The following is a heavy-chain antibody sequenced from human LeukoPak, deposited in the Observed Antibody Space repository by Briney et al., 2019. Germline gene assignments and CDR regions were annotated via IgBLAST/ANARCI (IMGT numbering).Heavy chain of an antibody. Sequence: SETLSLTCTVSGGSISSYYWSWIRQPPGKGLEWIGSIYYSGSTYYNPSLKSRVTISVDTSKNRFSLKLSSVTAADTAVYYCASTDSSGDYFDYWGQGTLVTVSS. CDR1: GGSISSYY. D-gene: IGHD6-25*01. J-gene: IGHJ4*02. V-gene: IGHV4-39*01. CDR3: ASTDSSGDYFDY. CDR2: IYYSGST.